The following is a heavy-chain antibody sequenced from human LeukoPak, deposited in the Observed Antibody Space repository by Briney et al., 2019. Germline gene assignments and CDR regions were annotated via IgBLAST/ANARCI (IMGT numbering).Heavy chain of an antibody. Sequence: SVKVSCKASGLTFTSSAMQWVRQARGQRLEWIGWIVVGSGNTNYAQKFQERVTITRDMSTSTAYMELSSLRSEDTAVYYCAADRYDSSGYYHFDYWGQGTLVTASS. J-gene: IGHJ4*02. V-gene: IGHV1-58*02. CDR2: IVVGSGNT. D-gene: IGHD3-22*01. CDR1: GLTFTSSA. CDR3: AADRYDSSGYYHFDY.